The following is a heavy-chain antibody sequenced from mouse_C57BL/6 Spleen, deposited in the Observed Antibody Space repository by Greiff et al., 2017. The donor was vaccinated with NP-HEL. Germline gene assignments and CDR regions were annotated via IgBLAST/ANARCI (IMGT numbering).Heavy chain of an antibody. CDR2: INPGSGGT. J-gene: IGHJ1*03. CDR1: GYAFTNYL. Sequence: QVQLQQSGAELVRPGTSVKVSCKASGYAFTNYLIEWVKQRPGQGLEWIGVINPGSGGTNYNEKFKGKATLTADKSSSTAYMHLSSLTSEDSAVYFCARHYYGSKYWYFDVWGTGTTVTVSS. CDR3: ARHYYGSKYWYFDV. D-gene: IGHD1-1*01. V-gene: IGHV1-54*01.